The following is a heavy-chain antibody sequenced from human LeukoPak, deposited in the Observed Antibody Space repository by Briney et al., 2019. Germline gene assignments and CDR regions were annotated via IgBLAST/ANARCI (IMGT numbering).Heavy chain of an antibody. D-gene: IGHD1-1*01. J-gene: IGHJ5*02. CDR3: AKRSTTGTTNWFDP. CDR1: GFTFSSYG. Sequence: GGSLRLSCAASGFTFSSYGMSWVRQAPGKGLEWVSAISGGGGSTYYADSVKGRFTISRDNSKNTLYLQMNSLRAEDTAVYYCAKRSTTGTTNWFDPWGQGTLVTVSS. V-gene: IGHV3-23*01. CDR2: ISGGGGST.